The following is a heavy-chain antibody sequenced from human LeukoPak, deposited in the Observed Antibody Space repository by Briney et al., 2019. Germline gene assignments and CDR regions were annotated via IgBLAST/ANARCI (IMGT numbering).Heavy chain of an antibody. CDR1: GFTFRDYN. D-gene: IGHD3-9*01. Sequence: GGSLRLSCAASGFTFRDYNMNWVRQAPGKGLEWVSYITDSGSTIHYADSVNGRFTISRDNAKNSLYLQMNSLRAEDSAVHYCARSIGLTGGGVDVWGRGTTVTVSS. V-gene: IGHV3-11*01. CDR3: ARSIGLTGGGVDV. J-gene: IGHJ6*02. CDR2: ITDSGSTI.